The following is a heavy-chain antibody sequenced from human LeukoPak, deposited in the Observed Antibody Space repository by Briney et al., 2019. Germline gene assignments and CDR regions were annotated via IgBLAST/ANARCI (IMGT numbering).Heavy chain of an antibody. V-gene: IGHV3-74*01. D-gene: IGHD2-2*01. Sequence: GGSLRLSCAASGFTFSDYWMHWVRQAPGKGLVWVSRTNSDGGSISYADSVKGRFTISRDNAKNTLYLQMNSLRAEDTAVYYCARDGPATLDYWGQGILVTVSS. CDR2: TNSDGGSI. J-gene: IGHJ4*02. CDR3: ARDGPATLDY. CDR1: GFTFSDYW.